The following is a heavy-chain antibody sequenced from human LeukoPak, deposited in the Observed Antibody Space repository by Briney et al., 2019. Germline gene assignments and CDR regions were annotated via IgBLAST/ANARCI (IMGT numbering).Heavy chain of an antibody. J-gene: IGHJ4*02. CDR2: IAHNGNNK. V-gene: IGHV3-30*02. CDR3: AKDGSWSCTD. D-gene: IGHD2-8*02. CDR1: GFTFSSSA. Sequence: GGSLRLSCGASGFTFSSSAMHWVRQGPGKGLEWVAYIAHNGNNKYYAESVKGRFTISRDNSKGSLYLQMNSLRADDTAVYYCAKDGSWSCTDWGQGTLVRVSS.